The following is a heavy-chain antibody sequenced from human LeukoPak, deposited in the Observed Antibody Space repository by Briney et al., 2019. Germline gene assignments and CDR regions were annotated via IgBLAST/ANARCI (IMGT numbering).Heavy chain of an antibody. J-gene: IGHJ5*02. D-gene: IGHD3-10*01. CDR3: ARLVIP. Sequence: PSETLSLTCTVSGFSISSDYYWGWIRQPSGKGLEWIGSVSHSGITYYNSSLNSRVTISVDTSKNQFSLKVNSVTAADTAVYYCARLVIPWGRGILVTVSS. CDR2: VSHSGIT. V-gene: IGHV4-38-2*02. CDR1: GFSISSDYY.